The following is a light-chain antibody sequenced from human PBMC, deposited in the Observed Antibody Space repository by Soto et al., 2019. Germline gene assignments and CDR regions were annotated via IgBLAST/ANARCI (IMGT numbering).Light chain of an antibody. V-gene: IGKV3-11*01. CDR3: QQRSNSYT. J-gene: IGKJ2*01. Sequence: EIVLTQSPATLSLSPGERATLSCRASQSVSSYLAWYQRKPGQAPRILIYDASNRTTGIPARFSGSGSGTDFTLTISRLEPEDFAVYYCQQRSNSYTFGQWTKREIK. CDR1: QSVSSY. CDR2: DAS.